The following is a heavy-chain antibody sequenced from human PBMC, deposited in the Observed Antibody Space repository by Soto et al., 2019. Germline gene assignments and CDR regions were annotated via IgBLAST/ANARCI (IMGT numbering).Heavy chain of an antibody. Sequence: QVQLVESGGGVVQPGRSLRLSCAASGFTFSSYGMHWVRQAPGKGLEWVAVIWYDGNKKYYADSVKGRFTISRDNSKSTVYVEMNSLRVEDTAVYYCARRGRGADIARSPFAYWGQGILVTVSS. CDR1: GFTFSSYG. J-gene: IGHJ4*02. CDR2: IWYDGNKK. CDR3: ARRGRGADIARSPFAY. V-gene: IGHV3-33*03. D-gene: IGHD5-12*01.